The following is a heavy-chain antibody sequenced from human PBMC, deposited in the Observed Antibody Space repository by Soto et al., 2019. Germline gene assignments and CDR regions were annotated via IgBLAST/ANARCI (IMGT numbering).Heavy chain of an antibody. J-gene: IGHJ4*02. V-gene: IGHV4-31*03. CDR1: GGSISSGDYY. Sequence: QVQLQESGPGLVKPSQTLSLTCTVSGGSISSGDYYWSWIRHHPGKGLEWIGYIYYSGSTYYNPSLKSRVTMSVDTTKTQFPLKLSSVTAADTAVYYCAREATVTRSFYFDYWGQGTLVTVSS. CDR3: AREATVTRSFYFDY. D-gene: IGHD4-17*01. CDR2: IYYSGST.